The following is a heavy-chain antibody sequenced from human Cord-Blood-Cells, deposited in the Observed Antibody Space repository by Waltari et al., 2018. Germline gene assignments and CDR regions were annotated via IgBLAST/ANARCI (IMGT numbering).Heavy chain of an antibody. CDR1: GYTFTGYY. Sequence: QVQLVQSGAEVKKPGASVKVSCKASGYTFTGYYMHWVRQAPGQGLEWMGWINPNSGGTNYEQKFQGRVTMTRDTSISTAYMELSRLRSDDTAVYYCAREYGGCYYFDYWGQGTLVTVSS. CDR2: INPNSGGT. J-gene: IGHJ4*02. D-gene: IGHD1-26*01. V-gene: IGHV1-2*02. CDR3: AREYGGCYYFDY.